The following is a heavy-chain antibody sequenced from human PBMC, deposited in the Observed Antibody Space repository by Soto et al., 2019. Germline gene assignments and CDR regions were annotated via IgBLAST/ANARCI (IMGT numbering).Heavy chain of an antibody. CDR3: ARTANWGYYYYGMDV. CDR2: IYYSGST. J-gene: IGHJ6*02. Sequence: QVQLQESGPGLVKPSETLSLTCTVSGGSVSRGSYYWSWIRQPPGKGLEWIGYIYYSGSTNYNPSLKSRVTISVDTSKNQFSLKLSSVTAADTAVYYCARTANWGYYYYGMDVWGQGTTVTVSS. V-gene: IGHV4-61*01. D-gene: IGHD7-27*01. CDR1: GGSVSRGSYY.